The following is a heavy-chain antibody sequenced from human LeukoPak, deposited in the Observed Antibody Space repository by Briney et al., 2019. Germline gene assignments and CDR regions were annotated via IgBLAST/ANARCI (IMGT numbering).Heavy chain of an antibody. CDR3: ARVESGATVTSYYYYMDV. Sequence: SVKVPCKASGGTFSSYAISWVRQAPGQGLEWMGGIIPIFGTANYAQKFQGRVTITADESTSTAYMELSSLRSEDTAVYYCARVESGATVTSYYYYMDVWGKGTTATVSS. CDR1: GGTFSSYA. J-gene: IGHJ6*03. D-gene: IGHD4-17*01. V-gene: IGHV1-69*13. CDR2: IIPIFGTA.